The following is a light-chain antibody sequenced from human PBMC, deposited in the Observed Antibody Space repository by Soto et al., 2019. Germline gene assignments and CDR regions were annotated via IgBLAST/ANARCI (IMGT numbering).Light chain of an antibody. V-gene: IGKV2-30*02. J-gene: IGKJ1*01. CDR2: KVS. CDR1: QSLVHSDGNTH. Sequence: DVVMTQSPLSLPVTLGQPASISCRSSQSLVHSDGNTHLNWFQQRPGQSPRRLIYKVSNRDSGVPDRFSGSGSGTDFTLKISRVEAEDVGVYYCMQGTHWPWTFGQGTKLEIE. CDR3: MQGTHWPWT.